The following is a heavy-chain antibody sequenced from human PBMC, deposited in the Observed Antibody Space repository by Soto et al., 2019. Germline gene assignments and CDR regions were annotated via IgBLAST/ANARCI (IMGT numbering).Heavy chain of an antibody. CDR2: IYSGDST. J-gene: IGHJ6*03. V-gene: IGHV3-53*04. CDR1: GFTVSTNY. Sequence: GGSLRLSCAVSGFTVSTNYMSWVRQAPGKGLEWVSVIYSGDSTYYADSVKGRFTISRHNSKNTLYLQMNSLRAEDTAVYYCAREAGYCSSGSCYSPSYYFYYMDVWGKGTAVTVSS. D-gene: IGHD2-15*01. CDR3: AREAGYCSSGSCYSPSYYFYYMDV.